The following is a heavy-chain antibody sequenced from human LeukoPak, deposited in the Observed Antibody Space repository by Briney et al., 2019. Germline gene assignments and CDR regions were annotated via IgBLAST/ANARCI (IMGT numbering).Heavy chain of an antibody. Sequence: PSETLSLTCAAYGGSFSGYYWSWIRQPPGKGLEWIGEINHSGSTNYNPSLKSRVTISVDTSKNQFSLKLSSVTAADTAVYYCASGGGHYYYYMDVWGKGTTVTVSS. D-gene: IGHD2-15*01. J-gene: IGHJ6*03. CDR1: GGSFSGYY. CDR2: INHSGST. CDR3: ASGGGHYYYYMDV. V-gene: IGHV4-34*01.